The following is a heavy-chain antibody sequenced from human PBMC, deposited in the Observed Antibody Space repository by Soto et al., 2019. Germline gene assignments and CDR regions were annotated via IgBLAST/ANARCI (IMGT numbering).Heavy chain of an antibody. CDR2: IYYSGST. CDR3: ARGGYRAMGLYFDY. CDR1: CGSISSGGYY. Sequence: ASETLSLTCTFSCGSISSGGYYWSWIRQHPGKGLEWIGYIYYSGSTYYNPSLKSRVTISVDTSKNQFSLKLSSVTAADTAVYYCARGGYRAMGLYFDYWGQGTLVTVSS. J-gene: IGHJ4*02. D-gene: IGHD5-18*01. V-gene: IGHV4-31*03.